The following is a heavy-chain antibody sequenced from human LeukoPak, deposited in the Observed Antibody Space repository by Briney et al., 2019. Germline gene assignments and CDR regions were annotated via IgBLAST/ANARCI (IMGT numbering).Heavy chain of an antibody. V-gene: IGHV3-21*01. D-gene: IGHD3-22*01. Sequence: GGSLRPSCAASGFTFSSYSMNWVRQAPGKGLEWVSSISSSSSYIYYADSVKGRFTISRDNAKNSLYLQMNSLRAEDTAVYYCARDSSYYDSSGYGNGYWGQGTLVTVSS. CDR2: ISSSSSYI. CDR3: ARDSSYYDSSGYGNGY. J-gene: IGHJ4*02. CDR1: GFTFSSYS.